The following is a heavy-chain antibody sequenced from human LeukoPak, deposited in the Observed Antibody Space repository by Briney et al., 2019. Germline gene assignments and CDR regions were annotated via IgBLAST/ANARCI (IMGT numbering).Heavy chain of an antibody. Sequence: GESLKISCKGSGYSFTSYWNSWVRQMPGKGLEWMGRIDPSESYTNYSPSFQGHVTISADKSISTAYLQWSSLKASDTAMYYCARHDLPAAGTTTFDYWGQGTLVIVSS. V-gene: IGHV5-10-1*01. CDR2: IDPSESYT. J-gene: IGHJ4*02. CDR3: ARHDLPAAGTTTFDY. D-gene: IGHD6-13*01. CDR1: GYSFTSYW.